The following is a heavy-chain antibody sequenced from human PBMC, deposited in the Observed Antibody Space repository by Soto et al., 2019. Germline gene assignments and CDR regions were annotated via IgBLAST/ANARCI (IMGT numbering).Heavy chain of an antibody. Sequence: QLQLQESGPRLVKSSETLSLTCGVSGDSISNSRFYCAWIRQPPGEGLEWIGSIYHTGNAYYNPSLKSRVTISVDTSKNQFSLKVTSVTAADTALYYCARDYFDSSDYTTNWFDPWGQGTLVTVSS. V-gene: IGHV4-39*01. CDR2: IYHTGNA. CDR1: GDSISNSRFY. J-gene: IGHJ5*02. D-gene: IGHD3-22*01. CDR3: ARDYFDSSDYTTNWFDP.